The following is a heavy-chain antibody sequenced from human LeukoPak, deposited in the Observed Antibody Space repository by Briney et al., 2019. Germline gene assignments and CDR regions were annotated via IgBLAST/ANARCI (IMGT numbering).Heavy chain of an antibody. V-gene: IGHV3-23*01. CDR1: GFTFSSYA. Sequence: PGGSLRLSCAASGFTFSSYAMSWVPQAPGRGLEWVSAIRFSGTNTYYADSVKGRFTISRDNLKNTLYLQMNSLGAEDTAVYFCAKEVKAATNWFDPWGQGTLVTVSS. CDR3: AKEVKAATNWFDP. D-gene: IGHD6-25*01. J-gene: IGHJ5*02. CDR2: IRFSGTNT.